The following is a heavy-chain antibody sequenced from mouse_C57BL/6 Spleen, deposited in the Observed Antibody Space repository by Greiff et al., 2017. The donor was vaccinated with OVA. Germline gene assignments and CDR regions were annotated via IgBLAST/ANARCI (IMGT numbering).Heavy chain of an antibody. J-gene: IGHJ2*01. V-gene: IGHV1-4*01. Sequence: VKLMESGAELARPGASVKMSCKASGYTFTSYTMHWVKQRPGQGLEWIGYINPSSGHTKYNQKFKDKATLTADKSSSTAYMQLSSLTSEDSAVYYCARDGRYYFDYWGQGTTLTVSS. CDR3: ARDGRYYFDY. D-gene: IGHD1-1*01. CDR2: INPSSGHT. CDR1: GYTFTSYT.